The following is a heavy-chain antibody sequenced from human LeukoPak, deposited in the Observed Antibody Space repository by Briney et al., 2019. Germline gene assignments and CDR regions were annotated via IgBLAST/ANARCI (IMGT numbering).Heavy chain of an antibody. J-gene: IGHJ4*02. D-gene: IGHD1-26*01. V-gene: IGHV4-59*01. CDR3: ARDRRVGARD. CDR2: IYYSGST. CDR1: GGSISSYY. Sequence: SETLSLTCTVSGGSISSYYWSWIRQPPGKGLEWIGYIYYSGSTNYNPSLKNRVTISVDTSKNQFSLKLSSVTAADTAVYYCARDRRVGARDWGQGTLVTVSS.